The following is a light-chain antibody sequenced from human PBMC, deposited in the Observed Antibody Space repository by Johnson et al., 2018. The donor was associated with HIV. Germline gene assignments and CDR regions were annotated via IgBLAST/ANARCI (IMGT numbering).Light chain of an antibody. Sequence: QSVLTQPPSVSAAPGQEVTISCSGSSSNIGNTYVSWYQQLPGTAPKLLIYENSKRPSGIPDRFSGSKSGTSATLGITGLQTGDEADYYCGTWDSSLSAYVFVTGTTVTVL. J-gene: IGLJ1*01. CDR2: ENS. CDR1: SSNIGNTY. V-gene: IGLV1-51*02. CDR3: GTWDSSLSAYV.